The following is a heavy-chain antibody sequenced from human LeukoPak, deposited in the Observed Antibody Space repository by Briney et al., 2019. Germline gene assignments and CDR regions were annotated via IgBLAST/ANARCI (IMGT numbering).Heavy chain of an antibody. V-gene: IGHV3-53*01. Sequence: GGSLRLSCAASGFTVSSNYMSWVRQAPGKGLEWVSVIYSGGSTYYADSVKGRFTISRDNSKNTLYLQMNSLRAEDTAVYYCARAGPTSYYGSGKTYYFDYWGQGTLVTVSS. D-gene: IGHD3-10*01. J-gene: IGHJ4*02. CDR2: IYSGGST. CDR3: ARAGPTSYYGSGKTYYFDY. CDR1: GFTVSSNY.